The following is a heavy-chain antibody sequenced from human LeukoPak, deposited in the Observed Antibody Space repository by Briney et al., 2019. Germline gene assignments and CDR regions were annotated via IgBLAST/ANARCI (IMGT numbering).Heavy chain of an antibody. CDR1: GFTFSIYG. Sequence: GRSLRLSCAASGFTFSIYGMHWVRQAPGKGLEWVAVISYDGSNKYYADSVKGRFTISRDYSKNTLYLQMISLRAEDTALYYCAKDLWKYQLRTLDYWGQGTLVTVSS. D-gene: IGHD2-2*01. V-gene: IGHV3-30*18. CDR2: ISYDGSNK. J-gene: IGHJ4*02. CDR3: AKDLWKYQLRTLDY.